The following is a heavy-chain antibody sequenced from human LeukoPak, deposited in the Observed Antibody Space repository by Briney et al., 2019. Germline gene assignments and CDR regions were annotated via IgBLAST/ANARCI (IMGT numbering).Heavy chain of an antibody. J-gene: IGHJ5*02. V-gene: IGHV4-39*07. Sequence: SETLSLTCTVSGGSISSSSYYWGWIRQPPGKGLEWIGSIYYSGSTYYNPSLKSRVTISVDTSKNQFSLKLSSVTAADTAVYYCARERTANWFDPWGQGTLVTVSS. CDR3: ARERTANWFDP. CDR2: IYYSGST. CDR1: GGSISSSSYY.